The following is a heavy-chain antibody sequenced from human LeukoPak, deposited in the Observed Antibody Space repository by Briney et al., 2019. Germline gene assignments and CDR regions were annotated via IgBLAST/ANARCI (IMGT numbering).Heavy chain of an antibody. J-gene: IGHJ4*02. CDR2: IYYSGST. CDR3: AATHYGSGSYYGRMYYFGY. D-gene: IGHD3-10*01. Sequence: SETLSLTCTVSGGSISSYYWSWIRQPPGKGLEWIGYIYYSGSTNYNPSLKSRVTISVDTSKNQFSLKLSSVTAADTAVYYCAATHYGSGSYYGRMYYFGYWGQGTLVTVSS. V-gene: IGHV4-59*08. CDR1: GGSISSYY.